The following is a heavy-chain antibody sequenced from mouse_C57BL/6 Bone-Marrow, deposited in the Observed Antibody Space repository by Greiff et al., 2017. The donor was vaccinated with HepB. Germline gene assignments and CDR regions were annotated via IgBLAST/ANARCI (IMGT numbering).Heavy chain of an antibody. Sequence: VQLQQPGAELVKPGASVKLSCKASGYTFTSYWMNWVKQRPGQGLEWIGMIHPNSGSTNYNEKFKSKATLTVDKSSSTAYMQLSRLTSEDSAVYYCARFEDNWDNYAMDYWGQGTSVTVSS. V-gene: IGHV1-64*01. CDR2: IHPNSGST. CDR3: ARFEDNWDNYAMDY. D-gene: IGHD4-1*01. CDR1: GYTFTSYW. J-gene: IGHJ4*01.